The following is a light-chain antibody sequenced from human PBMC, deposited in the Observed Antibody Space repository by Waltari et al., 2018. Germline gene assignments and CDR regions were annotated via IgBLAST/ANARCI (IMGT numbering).Light chain of an antibody. CDR1: SSDIGGYHY. CDR3: SSYTSTNTVI. V-gene: IGLV2-14*03. Sequence: QSALTQPASVSGSPGQSITISCTGTSSDIGGYHYVPWYQQHPGQAPKLMLFDVTKRPSGVAGRFSGSKSGNTASLTISGLHTDDESDYYCSSYTSTNTVIFGGGTKVTVL. J-gene: IGLJ2*01. CDR2: DVT.